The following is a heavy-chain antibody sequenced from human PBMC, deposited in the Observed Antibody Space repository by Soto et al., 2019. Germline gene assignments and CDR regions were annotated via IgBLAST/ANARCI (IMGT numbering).Heavy chain of an antibody. J-gene: IGHJ3*02. CDR2: INSDGSST. Sequence: PGGSLRLSCAASGFTFSSYWMHWVRQAPGKGLVWVSRINSDGSSTSYADSVKGRFTISRDNAKNSLHLQMSSLRAEDTAVYYCARDMRSSSRPNALDIWGQGTMVTVSS. V-gene: IGHV3-74*01. CDR3: ARDMRSSSRPNALDI. CDR1: GFTFSSYW. D-gene: IGHD6-13*01.